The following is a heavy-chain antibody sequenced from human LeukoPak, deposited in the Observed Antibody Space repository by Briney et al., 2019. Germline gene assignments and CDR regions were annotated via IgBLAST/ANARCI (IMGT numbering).Heavy chain of an antibody. V-gene: IGHV1-69*05. J-gene: IGHJ6*03. CDR3: AREGTTVTTLGYYYYYMDV. D-gene: IGHD4-17*01. Sequence: GASVKVSCKASGGTFSSYAISWVGQAPGQGREWMGGIIPIFGTANYAQKFQGRVTITTDESTSTAYMELSSLRSEDTAVYYCAREGTTVTTLGYYYYYMDVWGKGTTVTVSS. CDR2: IIPIFGTA. CDR1: GGTFSSYA.